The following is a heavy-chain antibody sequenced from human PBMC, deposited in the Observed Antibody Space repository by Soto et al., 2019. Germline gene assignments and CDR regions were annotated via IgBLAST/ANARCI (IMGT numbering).Heavy chain of an antibody. D-gene: IGHD2-2*02. CDR1: GFTVSNFD. Sequence: PGGCLRLSCATSGFTVSNFDMPWVRQVTGKGLEWVSAIGAARDPYYLGSVKGRFTISRENAKNSVYLQMNDLRAGDSAVYYCARAYTGRLPRRADYYYAMDVWGQGTTVTVSS. J-gene: IGHJ6*02. V-gene: IGHV3-13*05. CDR3: ARAYTGRLPRRADYYYAMDV. CDR2: IGAARDP.